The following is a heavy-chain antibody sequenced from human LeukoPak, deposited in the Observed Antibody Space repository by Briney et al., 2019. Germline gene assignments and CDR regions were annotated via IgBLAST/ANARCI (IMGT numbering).Heavy chain of an antibody. CDR3: AREGPDCSSTSCPSQLYDY. Sequence: SETLSLTCAVYGGSFSGYYWSWIRQPPGKGLEWIGEINHSGSTNYNPSLKSRVTISVDTSENQFSLKLSSVTAADTAVYYCAREGPDCSSTSCPSQLYDYWGQGTLVTVSS. J-gene: IGHJ4*02. CDR2: INHSGST. V-gene: IGHV4-34*01. D-gene: IGHD2-2*01. CDR1: GGSFSGYY.